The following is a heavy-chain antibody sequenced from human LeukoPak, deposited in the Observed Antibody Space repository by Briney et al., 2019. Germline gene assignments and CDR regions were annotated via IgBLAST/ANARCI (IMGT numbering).Heavy chain of an antibody. D-gene: IGHD3-22*01. V-gene: IGHV7-4-1*02. CDR2: INTNTGNP. CDR1: GYTFTSYA. Sequence: ASVKVSCKAFGYTFTSYAMNWVRQAPGQGLEWMGWINTNTGNPTYAQGFTGRFVFSLDTSVSTAYLQISSLKAEDTAVYYCARDLHYYDSSGSTWDYWGQGTLVTVSS. CDR3: ARDLHYYDSSGSTWDY. J-gene: IGHJ4*02.